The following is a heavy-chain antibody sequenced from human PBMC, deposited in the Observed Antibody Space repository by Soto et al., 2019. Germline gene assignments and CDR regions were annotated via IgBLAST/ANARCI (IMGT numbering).Heavy chain of an antibody. V-gene: IGHV3-23*01. D-gene: IGHD3-3*01. CDR2: IRGGGGTT. CDR1: GFSFSNYA. Sequence: PGGSLRLSXAASGFSFSNYAMTWVRQAPGKGLEWVSSIRGGGGTTYYADSVKGRFTVSRDNSKNTLFLQMNSLRAEDTAIYYCAKVYSDFWSGDTFYFDYWGQGTLVTVSS. J-gene: IGHJ4*02. CDR3: AKVYSDFWSGDTFYFDY.